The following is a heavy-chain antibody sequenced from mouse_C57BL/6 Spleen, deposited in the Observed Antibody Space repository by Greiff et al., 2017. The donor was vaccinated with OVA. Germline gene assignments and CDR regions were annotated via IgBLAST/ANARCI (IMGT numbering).Heavy chain of an antibody. Sequence: EVKLVESGGGLVQPGGSLSLSCAASGFTFTDYYMSWVRQPPGKALEWLGFIRNKANGYTTEYSASVKGRFTISRDNSQSILYLQMNALRAEDSATYYCARYDTVVGDWYFDVWGTGTTVTVSS. V-gene: IGHV7-3*01. CDR3: ARYDTVVGDWYFDV. J-gene: IGHJ1*03. D-gene: IGHD1-1*01. CDR2: IRNKANGYTT. CDR1: GFTFTDYY.